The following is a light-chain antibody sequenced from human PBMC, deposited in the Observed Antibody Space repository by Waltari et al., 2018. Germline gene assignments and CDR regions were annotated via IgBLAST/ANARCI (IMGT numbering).Light chain of an antibody. CDR2: EVT. V-gene: IGLV2-14*01. J-gene: IGLJ3*02. CDR1: SSDIGVYNY. CDR3: SSYTASSTWV. Sequence: QSALTQPASVSGSPGQSISISCTGTSSDIGVYNYVSWFQQYPGKAPKLMIYEVTNRPAGVSGRFSGSKSDNTASLTISGLQAEDEADYYCSSYTASSTWVFGGGTKLSVL.